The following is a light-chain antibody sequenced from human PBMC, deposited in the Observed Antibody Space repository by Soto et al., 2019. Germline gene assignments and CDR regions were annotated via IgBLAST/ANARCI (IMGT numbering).Light chain of an antibody. CDR1: QSVSSN. Sequence: EIVMPQSPAPLSVSPGERSTLSCRASQSVSSNLAWYQQKPGQAPRLLIYGASTRATGIPARFSGSGSGTEFTLTISSLQSEDFAVYYCQQYNNWPWTFGQGTKVDI. J-gene: IGKJ1*01. V-gene: IGKV3-15*01. CDR2: GAS. CDR3: QQYNNWPWT.